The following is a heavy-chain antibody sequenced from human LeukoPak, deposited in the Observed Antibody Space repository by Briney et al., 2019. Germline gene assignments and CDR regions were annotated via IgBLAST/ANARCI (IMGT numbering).Heavy chain of an antibody. V-gene: IGHV1-69*04. D-gene: IGHD3-10*01. CDR2: IIPILGIA. J-gene: IGHJ3*02. CDR3: ARVGTLLWFGENSGHAFDI. Sequence: ASVKVSCKASGGTFSSYAISWVRQAPGQGLEWMGRIIPILGIANYAQKFQGRVTITADKSTSTAYMELCSLRSEDTAVYYCARVGTLLWFGENSGHAFDIWGQGTMVTVSS. CDR1: GGTFSSYA.